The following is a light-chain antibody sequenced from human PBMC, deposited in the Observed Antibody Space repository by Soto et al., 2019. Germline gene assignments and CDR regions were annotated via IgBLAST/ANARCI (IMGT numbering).Light chain of an antibody. J-gene: IGLJ1*01. CDR1: SSDVGGYNY. Sequence: QSALTQPRSVSGSPGQSVSISCTGTSSDVGGYNYVSWYQQHPGKAPKVMIYDVSKRPTGVPDRFSGSKSGSTASLTISGLQSEDEANYYCCSYAGRYIYVFGTGTKVTVL. CDR2: DVS. CDR3: CSYAGRYIYV. V-gene: IGLV2-11*01.